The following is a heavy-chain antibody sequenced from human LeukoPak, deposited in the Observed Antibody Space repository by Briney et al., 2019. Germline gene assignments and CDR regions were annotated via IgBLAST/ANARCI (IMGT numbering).Heavy chain of an antibody. CDR1: GFTFSSYA. V-gene: IGHV3-30-3*01. Sequence: GGSLRLSCSASGFTFSSYAMHWVRQAPGEGLEWVTLISSDGGNKYYADSVEGRFTISRDNSKNTLYLQMNSLRAEDTAVYYCARVSRPPYYYYGMDVWGQGTTVTVSS. CDR2: ISSDGGNK. J-gene: IGHJ6*02. CDR3: ARVSRPPYYYYGMDV.